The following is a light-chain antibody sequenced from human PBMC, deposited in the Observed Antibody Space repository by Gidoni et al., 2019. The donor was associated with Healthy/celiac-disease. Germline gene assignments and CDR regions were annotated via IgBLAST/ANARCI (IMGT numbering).Light chain of an antibody. CDR1: QGISSY. V-gene: IGKV1-9*01. CDR3: QQLNSYLLT. CDR2: AAS. Sequence: DIQLTQSPSFLSASVGDRVTIPCRASQGISSYLAWYQQKPGKAPKLLIYAASTLQSGVPSRFSGSGSGTEFTLTISSLQPEDFATYYCQQLNSYLLTFGGGTKMEIK. J-gene: IGKJ4*01.